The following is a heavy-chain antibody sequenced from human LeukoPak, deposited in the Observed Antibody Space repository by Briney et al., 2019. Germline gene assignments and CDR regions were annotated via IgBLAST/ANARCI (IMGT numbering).Heavy chain of an antibody. Sequence: ASVTVSCKASGYTFTSYGISWVRQAPGQGLEWMGWISAYNGNTNYAQKLQGRVTMTTDTSTSTAYMELRSLRSDDTAVYYCARLIGIAAAGPLGGMDVWGQGTTVTVSS. CDR2: ISAYNGNT. J-gene: IGHJ6*02. CDR3: ARLIGIAAAGPLGGMDV. V-gene: IGHV1-18*01. D-gene: IGHD6-13*01. CDR1: GYTFTSYG.